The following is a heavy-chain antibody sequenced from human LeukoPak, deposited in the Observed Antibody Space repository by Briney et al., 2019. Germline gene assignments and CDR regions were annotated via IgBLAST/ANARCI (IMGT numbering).Heavy chain of an antibody. V-gene: IGHV1-46*01. CDR1: GYTFTSNY. Sequence: AASAKVSCKASGYTFTSNYIHWVRQAPGQGLEWMGMIYPRDGSTSYAQKFQGRVTVTRDTSTSTVHMELSGLRSEDTAVYYCARDQEGFDYWGQGTLVTVSS. J-gene: IGHJ4*02. CDR2: IYPRDGST. CDR3: ARDQEGFDY.